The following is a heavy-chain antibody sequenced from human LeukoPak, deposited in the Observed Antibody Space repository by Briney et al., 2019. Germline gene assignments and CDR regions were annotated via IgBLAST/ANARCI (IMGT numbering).Heavy chain of an antibody. CDR3: ARNRRGTYYDFWSGSSQDV. J-gene: IGHJ6*04. CDR1: GGSISSSNW. Sequence: PSGTLSLTCAVSGGSISSSNWWSWVRQPPGKGLEWIGEIYHSGSTNYNPSLKSRVTISVDTSKNQFSLKLSSVTAADTAVYYCARNRRGTYYDFWSGSSQDVWGKGTTVTVSS. D-gene: IGHD3-3*01. V-gene: IGHV4-4*02. CDR2: IYHSGST.